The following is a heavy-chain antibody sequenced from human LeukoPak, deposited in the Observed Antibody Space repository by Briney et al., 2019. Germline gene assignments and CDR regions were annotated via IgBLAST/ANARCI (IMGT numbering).Heavy chain of an antibody. V-gene: IGHV1-69*13. J-gene: IGHJ6*04. Sequence: SVKVSCKASGGTFSSYALSGVRQAPGQGLEWMGGIIPIFGTANYAQKFQGRVTITADESTSTAYMELSSLRSEDTAVYYCASPSMVRGVDYYYYGMDVWGKGTTVTVSS. CDR3: ASPSMVRGVDYYYYGMDV. D-gene: IGHD3-10*01. CDR2: IIPIFGTA. CDR1: GGTFSSYA.